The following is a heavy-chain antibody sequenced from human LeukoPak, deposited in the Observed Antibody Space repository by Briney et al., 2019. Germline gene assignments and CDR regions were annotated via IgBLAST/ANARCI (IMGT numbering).Heavy chain of an antibody. CDR1: GFTFSTYG. D-gene: IGHD6-13*01. CDR3: AKDAHPKLQLIYFDY. Sequence: GGSLRLSCAASGFTFSTYGMHWVRQAPGKGLEWVAVISYDGSDKFYADSVKGRFTISRDNSKNTLYLQMNSLRAEDTAVYYCAKDAHPKLQLIYFDYRGQGTLVTVSS. V-gene: IGHV3-30*18. J-gene: IGHJ4*02. CDR2: ISYDGSDK.